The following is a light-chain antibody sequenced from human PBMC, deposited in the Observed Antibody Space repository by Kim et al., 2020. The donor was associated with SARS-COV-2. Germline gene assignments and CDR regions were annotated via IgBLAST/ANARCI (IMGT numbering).Light chain of an antibody. J-gene: IGKJ2*01. CDR1: QGISNY. V-gene: IGKV1-27*01. CDR3: QKYNSDPYT. Sequence: ASGGDRVTITCRASQGISNYLAWYQQKAGKGPKLLIYAASTLQSGVPSRFSGSGSGTDFTLTISSLQPEVVATYYCQKYNSDPYTFGQGTKLEIK. CDR2: AAS.